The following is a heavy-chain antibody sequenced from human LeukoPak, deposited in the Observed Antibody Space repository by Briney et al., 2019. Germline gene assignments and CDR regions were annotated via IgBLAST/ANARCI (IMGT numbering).Heavy chain of an antibody. CDR2: INHSGSA. J-gene: IGHJ4*02. V-gene: IGHV4-34*01. D-gene: IGHD3-10*01. CDR1: GGSFTAYY. Sequence: SETLSLTCAVHGGSFTAYYWIWIRQPPGKGLEWIGEINHSGSANYNPSLKSRVTISVDTSKNQFSLRLRSVTAADTAVYFCARSPPRGDYSDSASHYNRWGPGTLVTVSS. CDR3: ARSPPRGDYSDSASHYNR.